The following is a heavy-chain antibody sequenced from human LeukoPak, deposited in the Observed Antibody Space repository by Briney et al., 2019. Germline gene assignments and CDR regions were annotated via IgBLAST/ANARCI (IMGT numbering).Heavy chain of an antibody. J-gene: IGHJ4*02. CDR1: GFTFSSYA. D-gene: IGHD3-9*01. CDR2: ISGSGGST. V-gene: IGHV3-23*01. Sequence: PGGSLRLSCAASGFTFSSYAMSWVRQAPGKGREWVSAISGSGGSTYYADSVKGRFTISRDNSKNTLYLQMNSLRAEDTAVYYCAATGGYFDWFSDYWGQGTLVTVSS. CDR3: AATGGYFDWFSDY.